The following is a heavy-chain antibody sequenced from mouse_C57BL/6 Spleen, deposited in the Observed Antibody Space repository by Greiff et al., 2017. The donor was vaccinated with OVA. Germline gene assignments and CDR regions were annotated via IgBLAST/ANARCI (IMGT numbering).Heavy chain of an antibody. J-gene: IGHJ2*01. CDR3: TRSPFDY. CDR1: GYTFTHYE. Sequence: QVQLKESGAELVRPGASVTLSCKASGYTFTHYEMHWVKQTPVHGLEWIGAIDPETGGTAYNQKFKGKAILTADKSSSTAYMELRSLTSEDSAVYYCTRSPFDYWGQGTTLTVSS. V-gene: IGHV1-15*01. CDR2: IDPETGGT.